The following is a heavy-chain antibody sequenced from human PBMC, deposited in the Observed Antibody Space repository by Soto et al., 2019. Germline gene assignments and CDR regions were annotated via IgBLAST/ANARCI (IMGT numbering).Heavy chain of an antibody. CDR2: IKSKTDGGTT. V-gene: IGHV3-15*01. Sequence: GGSLRLSCAASGFTFSNAWMSWVRQAPGKGLEWVGRIKSKTDGGTTDYAAPVKDRFTISRDDSKNTLYLQMNSLKTEDTAVYYCTTLISIAAPYYFDYWGQGTLVTVSS. CDR3: TTLISIAAPYYFDY. J-gene: IGHJ4*02. D-gene: IGHD6-6*01. CDR1: GFTFSNAW.